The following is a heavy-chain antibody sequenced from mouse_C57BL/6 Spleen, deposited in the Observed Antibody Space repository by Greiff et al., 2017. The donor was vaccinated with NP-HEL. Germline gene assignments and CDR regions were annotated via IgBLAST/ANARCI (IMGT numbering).Heavy chain of an antibody. J-gene: IGHJ2*01. D-gene: IGHD2-2*01. CDR2: ILPGSGST. CDR3: ARGGGYDGYYFDY. Sequence: VKLQQSGAELMKPGASVKLSCKATGYTFTGYWIAWVQQRPGHGLEWVGEILPGSGSTNYNEKFKGKATFTADTSSNTAYMQLSSLTTEDSAIYYCARGGGYDGYYFDYWGQGTTLTVSS. CDR1: GYTFTGYW. V-gene: IGHV1-9*01.